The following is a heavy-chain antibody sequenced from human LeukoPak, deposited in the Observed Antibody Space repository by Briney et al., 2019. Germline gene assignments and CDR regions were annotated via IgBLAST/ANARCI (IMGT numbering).Heavy chain of an antibody. CDR2: ISTYNGNT. V-gene: IGHV1-18*01. Sequence: ASVKVSCKASGYIFTNYAISWVRQAPGQGLEWMGWISTYNGNTKNAQKLQGRVTMTTDTSTSTVYMELRSLISDDTAVYYCARDGHRRYYYDSSDREDAFDIWGQGTMVTVSS. D-gene: IGHD3-22*01. CDR1: GYIFTNYA. J-gene: IGHJ3*02. CDR3: ARDGHRRYYYDSSDREDAFDI.